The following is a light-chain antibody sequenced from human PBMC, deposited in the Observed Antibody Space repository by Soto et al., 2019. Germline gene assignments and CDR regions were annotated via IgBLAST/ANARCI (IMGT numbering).Light chain of an antibody. CDR3: ATWDSKTVR. Sequence: QPVLTQSSSASTSLGSSVKRTCTRSSGHSTYIIAWHQQQPGKAPRDLMKLEGSGTYHKGGGVPDRFSGSSSGAARYLASSNRQSEDAADYYCATWDSKTVRLGGGTKL. CDR2: LEGSGTY. V-gene: IGLV4-60*03. J-gene: IGLJ2*01. CDR1: SGHSTYI.